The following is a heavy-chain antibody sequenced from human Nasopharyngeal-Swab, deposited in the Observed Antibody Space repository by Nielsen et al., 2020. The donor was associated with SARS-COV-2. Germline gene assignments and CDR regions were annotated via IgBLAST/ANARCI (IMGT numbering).Heavy chain of an antibody. Sequence: GESLKISWAASGFTFSSYGMHWVRQDPGKGLEWVAVIWYDGSNKYYADSVKGRFTISRDNSKNTLYLQMNSLRAEDTAVYYCARSMVRGVKGPFDPWGQGTLVTVSS. CDR1: GFTFSSYG. CDR3: ARSMVRGVKGPFDP. CDR2: IWYDGSNK. D-gene: IGHD3-10*01. J-gene: IGHJ5*02. V-gene: IGHV3-33*08.